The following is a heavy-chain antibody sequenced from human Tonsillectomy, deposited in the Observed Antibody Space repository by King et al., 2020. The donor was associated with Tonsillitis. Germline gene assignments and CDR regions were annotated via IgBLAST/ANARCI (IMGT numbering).Heavy chain of an antibody. V-gene: IGHV3-23*03. CDR2: IHRNGWNN. Sequence: QLVQSGGGLVQPGGSLRLSCVASGFTLSDFAMSWVRQAAGKGLEWVSSIHRNGWNNYYADSVTGRFIISRDGLQNTLFLQMNNLRGEDTAVYFCAKDHESSGWPSFDYWGQGTVVTVSS. CDR3: AKDHESSGWPSFDY. CDR1: GFTLSDFA. D-gene: IGHD3-22*01. J-gene: IGHJ4*02.